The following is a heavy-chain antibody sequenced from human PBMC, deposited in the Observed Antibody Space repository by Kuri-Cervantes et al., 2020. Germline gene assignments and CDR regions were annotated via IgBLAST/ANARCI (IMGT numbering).Heavy chain of an antibody. J-gene: IGHJ3*02. CDR3: ARVGTITMIVVVIIGAFGAFDI. CDR2: IKQDGSEK. CDR1: GFTFSDYY. D-gene: IGHD3-22*01. Sequence: GGSLRLSCAASGFTFSDYYMSWIRQAPGKGLEWVANIKQDGSEKYYVDSVKGRFTISRDNAKNSLYLQMNSLRAEDTAVYYCARVGTITMIVVVIIGAFGAFDIWGQGTMVTVSS. V-gene: IGHV3-7*04.